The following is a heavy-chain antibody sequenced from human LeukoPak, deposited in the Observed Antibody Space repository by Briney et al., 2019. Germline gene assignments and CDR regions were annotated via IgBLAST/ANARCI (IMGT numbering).Heavy chain of an antibody. J-gene: IGHJ4*02. CDR3: ARSSDDYGDSSDY. CDR2: ISSSSSYI. CDR1: GFTFSSYS. D-gene: IGHD4-17*01. V-gene: IGHV3-21*01. Sequence: PGGSLRLSCAASGFTFSSYSMSWVRQAPGKGLEWVSSISSSSSYIYYADSVKGRFTISRDNAKNSLYLQMNSLRAEDTAVYYCARSSDDYGDSSDYWGQGTLVTVSS.